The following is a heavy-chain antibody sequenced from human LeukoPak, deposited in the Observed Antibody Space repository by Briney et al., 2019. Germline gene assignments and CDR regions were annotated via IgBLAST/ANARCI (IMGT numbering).Heavy chain of an antibody. V-gene: IGHV3-7*01. D-gene: IGHD3-22*01. Sequence: GGSLRLSCEASGFTFSSYWMSWVRQAPGKGLEWVANTKKDGSEKEYVDSVKGRFTISRDNAKNSLYLQMNSLRVEDTAVYYCVRVDTSGYYYELSFDYWGQGTLVTVSS. J-gene: IGHJ4*02. CDR2: TKKDGSEK. CDR1: GFTFSSYW. CDR3: VRVDTSGYYYELSFDY.